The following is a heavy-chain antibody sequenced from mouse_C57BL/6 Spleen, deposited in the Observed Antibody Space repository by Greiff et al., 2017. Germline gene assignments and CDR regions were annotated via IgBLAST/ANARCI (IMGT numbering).Heavy chain of an antibody. V-gene: IGHV5-17*01. CDR1: GFTFSDYG. CDR3: ARRRSNYEYYAMDY. J-gene: IGHJ4*01. D-gene: IGHD2-5*01. Sequence: EVQLVESGGGLVKPGGSLKLSCAASGFTFSDYGMHWVRQAPEKGLEWVAYISSGSSTIYYADTVKGRFTISRDNAKNTLFLQMTSLRSEDTAMYYCARRRSNYEYYAMDYWGQGTSVTVSS. CDR2: ISSGSSTI.